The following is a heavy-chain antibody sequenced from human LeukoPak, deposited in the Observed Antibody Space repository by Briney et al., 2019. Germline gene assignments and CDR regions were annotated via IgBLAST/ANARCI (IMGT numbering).Heavy chain of an antibody. V-gene: IGHV3-23*01. CDR3: AREAVMPVAPVKIGTSDRPLYEYYGLDV. J-gene: IGHJ6*02. D-gene: IGHD1/OR15-1a*01. Sequence: GGSLRLSCAASGFTFSSYAMSWVRQAPGKGLEWVSAISGSGGSTYYADSVKGRFTISRDNSKNTLYLQMNSLRADDTAVYYCAREAVMPVAPVKIGTSDRPLYEYYGLDVWGQGTTVTVS. CDR2: ISGSGGST. CDR1: GFTFSSYA.